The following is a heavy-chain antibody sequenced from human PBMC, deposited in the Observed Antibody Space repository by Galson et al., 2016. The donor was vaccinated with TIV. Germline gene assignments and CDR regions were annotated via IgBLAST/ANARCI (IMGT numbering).Heavy chain of an antibody. CDR2: IIPIFGLA. CDR1: GGAFISHC. J-gene: IGHJ4*02. D-gene: IGHD4-17*01. Sequence: SVKVSCKASGGAFISHCISWVRQAPGQGLEWMGGIIPIFGLANYAQKFQGRVTITADDSTRTAYMELTSLRFDDTAVYYCARGGMTVTRPFDYWGQGTLVTVSS. CDR3: ARGGMTVTRPFDY. V-gene: IGHV1-69*13.